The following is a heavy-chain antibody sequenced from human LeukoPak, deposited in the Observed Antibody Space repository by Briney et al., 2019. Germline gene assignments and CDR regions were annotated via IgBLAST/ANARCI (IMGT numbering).Heavy chain of an antibody. V-gene: IGHV1-2*02. CDR3: ARPTSGSYYEDYFDY. CDR2: INPNSGGT. Sequence: ASVKVSCKSSGYTFTGYYMHWVRPAPGQGLEWMGWINPNSGGTNYAQKFQGRVTMTRDTSISTAYMELSRLRSDDTAVYYCARPTSGSYYEDYFDYWGQGTLVTVSS. D-gene: IGHD1-26*01. CDR1: GYTFTGYY. J-gene: IGHJ4*02.